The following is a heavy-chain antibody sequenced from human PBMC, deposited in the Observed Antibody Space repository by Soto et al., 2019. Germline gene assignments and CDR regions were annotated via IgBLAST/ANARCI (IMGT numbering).Heavy chain of an antibody. CDR3: ARDERLAYCGGDCYSVAFDI. CDR2: IIPILGIA. D-gene: IGHD2-21*02. CDR1: GGTFSSYT. V-gene: IGHV1-69*08. J-gene: IGHJ3*02. Sequence: QVQLVQSGAEVKKPGSSVKVSCKASGGTFSSYTISWVRQAPGQGLEWMGRIIPILGIANYAQKFQGRVTITADKSTSTAYMELSSLRSGDTAVYYCARDERLAYCGGDCYSVAFDIWGQGTMVTVSS.